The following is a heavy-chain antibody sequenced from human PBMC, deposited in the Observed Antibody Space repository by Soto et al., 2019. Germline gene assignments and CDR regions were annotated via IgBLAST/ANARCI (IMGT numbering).Heavy chain of an antibody. CDR3: AHRPDDSGYFDY. J-gene: IGHJ4*02. D-gene: IGHD3-22*01. Sequence: SGPTLVNPTPTLPLTCSFSGFSLSSTGVGVGWLRQPPGKALEWVALISWKDDKRYSPSLKSRLTITKDTSKNQVILTVTNTDPVDTATYYCAHRPDDSGYFDYWGQGALVTVSS. CDR2: ISWKDDK. V-gene: IGHV2-5*01. CDR1: GFSLSSTGVG.